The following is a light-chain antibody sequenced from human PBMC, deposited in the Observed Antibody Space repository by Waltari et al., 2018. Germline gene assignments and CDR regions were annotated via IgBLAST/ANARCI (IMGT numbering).Light chain of an antibody. CDR3: QAWDSSTAGV. CDR2: KGS. V-gene: IGLV3-1*01. CDR1: KLGDKY. Sequence: SYELTQPPSVSVSPGQTASITCPGDKLGDKYACWYQQKPGQSPGLVIYKGSKRPSGIPERFSGSNSGNTATLTISGTQAMDEADYYCQAWDSSTAGVFGGGTKLTVL. J-gene: IGLJ2*01.